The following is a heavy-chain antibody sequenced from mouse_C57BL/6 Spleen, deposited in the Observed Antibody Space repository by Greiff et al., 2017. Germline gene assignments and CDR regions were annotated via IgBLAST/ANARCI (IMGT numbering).Heavy chain of an antibody. CDR3: ARYLSGGFAY. D-gene: IGHD6-2*01. Sequence: VQLQQSGAELVRPGTSVKVSCKASGYAFTNYLIEWVKQRPGQGLEWIGVINPGRGGTNYNEKFKGKATLTADKSSSTAYMQLSSLTSEDSAVYFCARYLSGGFAYWGQGTLVTVSA. CDR1: GYAFTNYL. V-gene: IGHV1-54*01. CDR2: INPGRGGT. J-gene: IGHJ3*01.